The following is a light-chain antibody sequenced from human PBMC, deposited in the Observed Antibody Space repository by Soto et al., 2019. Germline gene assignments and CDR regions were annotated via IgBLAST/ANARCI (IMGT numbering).Light chain of an antibody. CDR1: QSVRSY. J-gene: IGKJ4*01. Sequence: EIVLKQSPATLSLSPGERATLSCRASQSVRSYLAWYQQKPGQAPRLLIYDASNRATGIPARFSGSGSGTDFTLTMSSLEPEDFAVYYCQQRSNWPPLTFGGGTKVEIK. V-gene: IGKV3-11*01. CDR3: QQRSNWPPLT. CDR2: DAS.